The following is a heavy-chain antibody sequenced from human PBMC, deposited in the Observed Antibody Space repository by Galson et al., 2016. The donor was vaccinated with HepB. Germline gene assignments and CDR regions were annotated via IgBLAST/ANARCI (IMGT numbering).Heavy chain of an antibody. J-gene: IGHJ6*02. Sequence: SLRLSCAASGFTFSSYATHWVRQAPGKGLEWVAVISYDGNNKYYGDSVKGRFTISRDNSRSTLSLQMNTLRPEDTAVYYCARGPRRPTVRYYGMDVWGQGTTVTVSS. V-gene: IGHV3-30-3*01. CDR3: ARGPRRPTVRYYGMDV. CDR1: GFTFSSYA. CDR2: ISYDGNNK. D-gene: IGHD4-17*01.